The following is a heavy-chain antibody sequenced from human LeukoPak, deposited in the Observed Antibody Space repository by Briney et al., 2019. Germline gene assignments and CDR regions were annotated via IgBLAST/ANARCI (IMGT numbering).Heavy chain of an antibody. V-gene: IGHV4-38-2*01. CDR1: GYSISTGYF. CDR2: IFHTGST. CDR3: ASPRGTYIDY. Sequence: SETLSLTCAVSGYSISTGYFWGWIRQSPGQGREGIGSIFHTGSTSYNPSFKSRVTLSVDTSKNEFSLKLTSVTATDTAIYYCASPRGTYIDYWGQGTPVTVSS. J-gene: IGHJ4*02. D-gene: IGHD3-16*01.